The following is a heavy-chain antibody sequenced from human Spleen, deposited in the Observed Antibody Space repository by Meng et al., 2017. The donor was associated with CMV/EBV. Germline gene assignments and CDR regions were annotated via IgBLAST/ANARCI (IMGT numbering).Heavy chain of an antibody. CDR1: GGSISSSSYY. D-gene: IGHD2-2*01. J-gene: IGHJ5*02. CDR3: ARDYFRNQLLSAGYFDP. Sequence: SETLSLTCTVSGGSISSSSYYWGWIRQPPGKGLEWIGSIYYSGSTYYNPSLKSRVAISLDTSKNQFSLRLRSVTAADTAVYHCARDYFRNQLLSAGYFDPWGQGTLVTVSS. CDR2: IYYSGST. V-gene: IGHV4-39*07.